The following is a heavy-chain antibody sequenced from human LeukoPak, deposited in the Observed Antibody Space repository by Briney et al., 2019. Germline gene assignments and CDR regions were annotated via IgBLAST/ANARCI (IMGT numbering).Heavy chain of an antibody. CDR3: ARVAGIRHGAPSY. CDR2: INPNSGGT. CDR1: GYTFTGYY. D-gene: IGHD1-26*01. V-gene: IGHV1-2*02. Sequence: ASVKVSCKASGYTFTGYYMHWVRQAPGQGLEWMGWINPNSGGTNYAQKFQGRVTMTRDTSISTAYVELSRLRSDDTAVYYCARVAGIRHGAPSYWGQGTLVTVSS. J-gene: IGHJ4*02.